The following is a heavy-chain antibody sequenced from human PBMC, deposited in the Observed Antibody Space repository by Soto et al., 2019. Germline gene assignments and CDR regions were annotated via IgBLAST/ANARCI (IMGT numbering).Heavy chain of an antibody. CDR2: IYSSGST. D-gene: IGHD2-2*01. V-gene: IGHV4-59*01. CDR1: GGSITTYY. Sequence: SETLSLTCTVSGGSITTYYWSWIRQPPGKGLEWIGYIYSSGSTNYNPSLKSRVTISVDTSKNQISLKLNSLTAADTAVYYCARHHIVVVPSAINWFDPWGQGTLVTVSS. CDR3: ARHHIVVVPSAINWFDP. J-gene: IGHJ5*02.